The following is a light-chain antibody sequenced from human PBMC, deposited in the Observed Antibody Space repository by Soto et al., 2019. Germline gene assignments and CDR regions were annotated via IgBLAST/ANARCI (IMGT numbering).Light chain of an antibody. V-gene: IGLV7-46*01. Sequence: QAVVTQEPSLTVSPGGTVTLTCGSSTGAVTSGHYPYWFQQKPGQAPRTPIYDTSYKHSWTPARFSGSLLGGNAALTLSGAQPEDEAEYYCLLSYSGARVFGGGTQLTVL. J-gene: IGLJ3*02. CDR1: TGAVTSGHY. CDR3: LLSYSGARV. CDR2: DTS.